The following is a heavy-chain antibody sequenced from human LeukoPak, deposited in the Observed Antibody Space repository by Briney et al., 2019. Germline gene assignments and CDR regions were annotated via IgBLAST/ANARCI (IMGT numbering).Heavy chain of an antibody. J-gene: IGHJ4*02. D-gene: IGHD7-27*01. CDR2: ISPRGGGT. CDR3: ARDLAWGAFDY. CDR1: GFTFSNYG. V-gene: IGHV3-23*01. Sequence: GGTLRLSCAASGFTFSNYGMNWVRQAPGKGLEWLSGISPRGGGTYYADSVKGRFTISRDDSKSTLSLQMNSLRVEDTAVYYCARDLAWGAFDYWGQGTLVTVSS.